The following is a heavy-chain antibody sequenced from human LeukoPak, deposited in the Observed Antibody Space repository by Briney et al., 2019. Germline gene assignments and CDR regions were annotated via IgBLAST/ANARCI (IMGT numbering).Heavy chain of an antibody. CDR2: VSYDGSNK. CDR1: GFTFSDYA. D-gene: IGHD3-10*02. J-gene: IGHJ6*04. V-gene: IGHV3-30*04. Sequence: GGSLRLSCVASGFTFSDYAMHWVRQAPGKGLEWTSIVSYDGSNKHYADSAKGRFTISRDNAKNSLYLQMNSLRAEDTAVYYCAELGITMIGGVWGKGTTVTISS. CDR3: AELGITMIGGV.